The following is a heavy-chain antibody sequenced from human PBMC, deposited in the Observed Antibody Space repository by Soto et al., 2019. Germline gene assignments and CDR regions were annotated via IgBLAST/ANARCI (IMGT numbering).Heavy chain of an antibody. Sequence: EVQLVESGGGLVQPGGSLRLSCAASGFMFSSYWMYWVRQGPGKGLVWVSRINSDGSSINYAYSVKGRFTISRYNAKNTLYQHMNSLRAEDTTVYFCAQLHCVGDCYSLDYWGQGALLTV. D-gene: IGHD2-21*01. CDR3: AQLHCVGDCYSLDY. J-gene: IGHJ4*02. CDR2: INSDGSSI. CDR1: GFMFSSYW. V-gene: IGHV3-74*01.